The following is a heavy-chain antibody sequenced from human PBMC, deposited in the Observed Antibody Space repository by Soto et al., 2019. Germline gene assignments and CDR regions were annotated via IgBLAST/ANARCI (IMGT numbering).Heavy chain of an antibody. CDR1: GGSVSGGTHY. D-gene: IGHD6-13*01. V-gene: IGHV4-61*01. CDR2: IYNSGST. Sequence: QAQLQESGPGPVKPSETLSLTCTVSGGSVSGGTHYWSWIRQPPGKGLEWIGYIYNSGSTNYNPSLKSRVTISVDTSKHQFSVKLSSVTAADAAVYYCARGYRTSWYWFDLWGRGTLVTVSS. J-gene: IGHJ2*01. CDR3: ARGYRTSWYWFDL.